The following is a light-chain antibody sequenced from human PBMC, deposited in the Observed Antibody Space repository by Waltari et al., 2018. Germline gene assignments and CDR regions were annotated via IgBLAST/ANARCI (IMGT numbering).Light chain of an antibody. CDR1: GRDAGSYNL. Sequence: QSALTQPASVYGSPGQSITISCWGTGRDAGSYNLFSWYQQHPGKAPKLIIYEVNMRPSGVSDRFSGSKSGVTASLTISGLQAEDEAVYFCCSFATNSIVIFGGGTKLTVL. J-gene: IGLJ2*01. CDR3: CSFATNSIVI. V-gene: IGLV2-23*02. CDR2: EVN.